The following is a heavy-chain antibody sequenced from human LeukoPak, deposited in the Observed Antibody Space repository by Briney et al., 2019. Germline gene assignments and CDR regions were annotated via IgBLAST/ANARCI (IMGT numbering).Heavy chain of an antibody. V-gene: IGHV4-39*01. CDR3: ARILADQNAFDI. J-gene: IGHJ3*02. CDR2: IYYSGTT. CDR1: GASMRSSSYY. D-gene: IGHD2-8*02. Sequence: PSETLSLTCTVSGASMRSSSYYWAWVRQPLGKGLEWIGTIYYSGTTTYNSSLKSRLTISVDTSKNQVSLKVSSVTAADTAMFYCARILADQNAFDIWGQGTTVTVSS.